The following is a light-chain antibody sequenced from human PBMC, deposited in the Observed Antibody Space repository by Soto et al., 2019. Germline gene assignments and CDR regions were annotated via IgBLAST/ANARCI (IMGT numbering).Light chain of an antibody. J-gene: IGLJ1*01. Sequence: QSVLTQPPSASGSPGQSVTISCTGTSSDIGADNYVSWYQQHPGKAPKLMIYEVSKRPSGVPDRFSGSKSGNTASLTVSGLEAEYEADYYCRSCAGSLYVFGTGTKLTVL. CDR3: RSCAGSLYV. CDR1: SSDIGADNY. CDR2: EVS. V-gene: IGLV2-8*01.